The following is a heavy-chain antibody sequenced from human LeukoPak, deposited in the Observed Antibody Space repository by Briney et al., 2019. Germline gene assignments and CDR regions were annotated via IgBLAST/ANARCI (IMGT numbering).Heavy chain of an antibody. D-gene: IGHD2-15*01. CDR3: ASLMGSSLTHYYYGMDV. CDR1: GGSISSYY. Sequence: SETLSLTCTVSGGSISSYYWSWIRQPPGKGLEWIGYIYYSGSTNYNPSLKSRVTISVDTSKNQFSLKLSSVTAADTAVYYCASLMGSSLTHYYYGMDVWGQGTTVTVSS. J-gene: IGHJ6*02. V-gene: IGHV4-59*08. CDR2: IYYSGST.